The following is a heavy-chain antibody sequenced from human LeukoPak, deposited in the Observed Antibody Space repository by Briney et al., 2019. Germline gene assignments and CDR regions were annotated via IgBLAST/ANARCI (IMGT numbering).Heavy chain of an antibody. V-gene: IGHV4-39*07. J-gene: IGHJ4*02. CDR1: GGSISRSSYH. CDR2: IYYTGST. CDR3: VRTISPQTALASNY. D-gene: IGHD6-19*01. Sequence: PSETLSLTCIVSGGSISRSSYHWGWIRQPPGKGLEWIGSIYYTGSTYYNPSLKSRVIISVDTSKNQFSLKLSSVTAADTAVYYCVRTISPQTALASNYWGQGTLVTVSS.